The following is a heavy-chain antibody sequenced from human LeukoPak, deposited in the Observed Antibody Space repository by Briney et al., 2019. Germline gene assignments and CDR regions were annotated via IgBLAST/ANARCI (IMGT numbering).Heavy chain of an antibody. V-gene: IGHV3-9*01. J-gene: IGHJ4*02. D-gene: IGHD3-9*01. CDR3: AKDSGYDILTGRDY. CDR2: ISWNSGSI. Sequence: PGGSLRLSCAASGFTFDDYAMHWVRQAPGKGLEWVSGISWNSGSIGYADSVKGRFTISRDNAKNSLYLQMNSLRAEDTALYYCAKDSGYDILTGRDYWGQGTLVTVSS. CDR1: GFTFDDYA.